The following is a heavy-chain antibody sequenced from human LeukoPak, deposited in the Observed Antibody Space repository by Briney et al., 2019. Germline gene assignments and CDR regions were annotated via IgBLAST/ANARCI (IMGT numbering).Heavy chain of an antibody. V-gene: IGHV3-48*02. D-gene: IGHD4-23*01. CDR2: ISSSSSTI. J-gene: IGHJ4*02. CDR1: GFTFSSYS. Sequence: GGSLRLSCAASGFTFSSYSMNWVRQAPGKGLEWVSYISSSSSTIYYADSVKGRFTISRDNAKNSLYLQMNSLRDEDTAVYYCAGSANDYGGNPFDYWGQGTLVTVSS. CDR3: AGSANDYGGNPFDY.